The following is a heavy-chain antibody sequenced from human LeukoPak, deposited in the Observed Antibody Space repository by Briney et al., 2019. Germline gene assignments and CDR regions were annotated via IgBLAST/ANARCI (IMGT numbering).Heavy chain of an antibody. CDR1: GFSLSTSGVR. Sequence: SGPTLVKPTQTLTLTCTFSGFSLSTSGVRVGWIRQPPGKALEWLALIYWNDDKRYSPSLKSRLTITKDTSKNQVVLTMTNMDPVDTATYYCAHRAVHVATRVQYFDYWGQGTLVTVSS. D-gene: IGHD5-12*01. CDR3: AHRAVHVATRVQYFDY. J-gene: IGHJ4*02. CDR2: IYWNDDK. V-gene: IGHV2-5*01.